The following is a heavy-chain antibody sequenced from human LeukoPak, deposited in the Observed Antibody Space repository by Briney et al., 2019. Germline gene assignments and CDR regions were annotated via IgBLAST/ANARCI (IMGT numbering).Heavy chain of an antibody. D-gene: IGHD6-6*01. CDR1: EFTVSSYS. J-gene: IGHJ4*02. Sequence: GGSLRLSCAASEFTVSSYSINWVRQAPGKGLEWISHISSGSTTIYYADSVKGRFTISRDNAKNSLYLQMNSLRAEDTAVYYCARDRIAARGFFDSWGQGTLVTVSS. V-gene: IGHV3-48*04. CDR2: ISSGSTTI. CDR3: ARDRIAARGFFDS.